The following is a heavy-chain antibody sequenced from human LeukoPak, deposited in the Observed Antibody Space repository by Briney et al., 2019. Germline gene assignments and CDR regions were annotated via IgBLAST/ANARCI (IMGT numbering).Heavy chain of an antibody. CDR1: GGSISSSSYY. CDR2: IYYSGST. V-gene: IGHV4-39*01. D-gene: IGHD2-2*01. Sequence: SETLSLTCTVSGGSISSSSYYWGWIRQPPGKGLEWIGSIYYSGSTYYNPSLKSRVTISVDTSKNQFSLKLSSVTAADTAVYYCARNVVPAANTLDYYMDVWGKGTTVTVSS. CDR3: ARNVVPAANTLDYYMDV. J-gene: IGHJ6*03.